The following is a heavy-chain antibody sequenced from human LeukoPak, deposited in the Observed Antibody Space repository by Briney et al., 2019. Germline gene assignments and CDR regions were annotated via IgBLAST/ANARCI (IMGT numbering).Heavy chain of an antibody. CDR3: ARDGVAGNVPLDY. Sequence: SETLSLTCTVSGGSISSGSYYWSWIRQPAGKGLEWIGRIYTSGSTNYNPSLKSRVTISVDTSKNQFSLKLSSVTAADTAVYYCARDGVAGNVPLDYWGQGTLVTASS. J-gene: IGHJ4*02. D-gene: IGHD6-19*01. CDR1: GGSISSGSYY. CDR2: IYTSGST. V-gene: IGHV4-61*02.